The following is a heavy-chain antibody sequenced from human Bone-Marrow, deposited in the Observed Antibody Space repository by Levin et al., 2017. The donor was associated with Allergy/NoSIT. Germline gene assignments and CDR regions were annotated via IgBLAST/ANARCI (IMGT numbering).Heavy chain of an antibody. CDR1: GFTFDDYA. V-gene: IGHV3-9*01. Sequence: GGSLRLSCAASGFTFDDYAMHWVRQAPGKGLEWVSGISWNSDTIGYADSVKGRFTISRDSAKNSLYLQMNSLRAEDTALYYCAKGADRIAVAGVIDFWGQGTLVTVSS. CDR3: AKGADRIAVAGVIDF. D-gene: IGHD6-19*01. J-gene: IGHJ4*02. CDR2: ISWNSDTI.